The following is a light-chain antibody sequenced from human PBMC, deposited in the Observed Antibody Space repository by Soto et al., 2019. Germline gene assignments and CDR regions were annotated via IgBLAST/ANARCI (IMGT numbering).Light chain of an antibody. CDR3: QQSYSTPRGT. CDR2: AAS. Sequence: DIQMTQSPSSLSASVGDRVTITCRASQSISSYLNWYQQKPGKAPKLLIYAASSLQSGVPSRFSGSGSGTDFTLTISSLHPEDFATYYCQQSYSTPRGTFGQGTKVEIK. V-gene: IGKV1-39*01. CDR1: QSISSY. J-gene: IGKJ1*01.